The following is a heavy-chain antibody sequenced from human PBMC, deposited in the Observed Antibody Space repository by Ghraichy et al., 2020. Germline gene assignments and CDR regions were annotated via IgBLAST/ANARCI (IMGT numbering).Heavy chain of an antibody. D-gene: IGHD6-6*01. CDR2: IDHDGGIT. CDR1: GFTFITHR. J-gene: IGHJ3*01. V-gene: IGHV3-74*01. Sequence: GGSLRLSCTASGFTFITHRMHWVRQAPGKGLVWFSHIDHDGGITTYADSVKGRFTISRDNAKNPLYLQMNSLRAEDTAVYYCSREAGSGGISYGSDAWGQGTKGTVSS. CDR3: SREAGSGGISYGSDA.